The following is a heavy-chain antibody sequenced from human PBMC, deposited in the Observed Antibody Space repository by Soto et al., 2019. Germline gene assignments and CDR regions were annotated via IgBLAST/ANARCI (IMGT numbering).Heavy chain of an antibody. D-gene: IGHD1-26*01. V-gene: IGHV3-48*03. Sequence: EVQLVESGGGLVQPGGSLRLSCAASGFTFSSYEMNWVRQAPGKGLEWVSYISSSGSTIYYADSVKGRFTISRDNAKNSLYLQMNSLRAEDTAVYYCARDGSGSSRGFDYWGQGTLVTVSS. CDR2: ISSSGSTI. J-gene: IGHJ4*02. CDR1: GFTFSSYE. CDR3: ARDGSGSSRGFDY.